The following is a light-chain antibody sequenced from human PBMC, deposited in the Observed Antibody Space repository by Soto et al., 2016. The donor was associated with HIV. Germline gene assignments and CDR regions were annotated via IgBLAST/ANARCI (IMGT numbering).Light chain of an antibody. CDR2: DDS. CDR1: KIGSQS. CDR3: QVWDSSSDRWV. Sequence: SSVLTQPPSVSVAPGKTARITCWGNKIGSQSVHWYQQKPGQAPVLVVYDDSDRPSGIPERFSGSNSGNTATLTISWVEAGDEADYYCQVWDSSSDRWVFGGGTKLTVL. V-gene: IGLV3-21*03. J-gene: IGLJ3*02.